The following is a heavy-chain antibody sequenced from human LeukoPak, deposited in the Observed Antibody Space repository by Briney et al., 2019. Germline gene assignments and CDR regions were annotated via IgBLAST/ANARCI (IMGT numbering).Heavy chain of an antibody. CDR3: AKDQGIQLWLKYFQH. D-gene: IGHD5-18*01. CDR1: GLTFSTYG. Sequence: GGSLRLSCAASGLTFSTYGMSWVRQAPGKGLEWVSGISGSGGTTLYADSVKGRFAISRDNSKSTLYLQMNSLRAEDTAVYYCAKDQGIQLWLKYFQHWGQGTLVTVSS. J-gene: IGHJ1*01. CDR2: ISGSGGTT. V-gene: IGHV3-23*01.